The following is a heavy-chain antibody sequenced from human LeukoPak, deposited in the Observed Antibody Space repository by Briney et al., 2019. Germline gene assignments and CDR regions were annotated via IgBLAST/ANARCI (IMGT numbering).Heavy chain of an antibody. V-gene: IGHV3-23*01. J-gene: IGHJ4*02. CDR2: ISGSGGVT. D-gene: IGHD5-12*01. CDR1: EFTFSSHA. Sequence: GGSLRLSCAASEFTFSSHAMSWVRQAPGKGLEWVSIISGSGGVTYYADSVKGRFTISRDNSKNTLYLQMNSLRAEDTAVYYCARGATRLHPVGYWGQGTLVTVSS. CDR3: ARGATRLHPVGY.